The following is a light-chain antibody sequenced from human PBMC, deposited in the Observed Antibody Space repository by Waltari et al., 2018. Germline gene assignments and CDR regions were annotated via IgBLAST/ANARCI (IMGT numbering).Light chain of an antibody. V-gene: IGKV3D-15*01. CDR3: QQYDNLIT. CDR2: DAS. J-gene: IGKJ5*01. Sequence: EIVVTQSPAALSLSPGDRVTISCRASQSVRNNFAWYQQKPGQAPILLIFDASPRAQGIPARFSGSGSGTEFTLTINTLQSEDFGIYYCQQYDNLITFGQGTRLEIK. CDR1: QSVRNN.